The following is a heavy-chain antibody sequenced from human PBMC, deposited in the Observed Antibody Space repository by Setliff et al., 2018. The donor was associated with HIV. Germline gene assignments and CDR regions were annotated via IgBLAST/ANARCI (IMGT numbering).Heavy chain of an antibody. D-gene: IGHD1-26*01. CDR3: ATDCAVVGGTGSLDS. V-gene: IGHV3-7*05. J-gene: IGHJ4*02. CDR1: GFLFHTYW. CDR2: IKEDGSEK. Sequence: QPGGSLRLSCAASGFLFHTYWMSWVRQAPGKGLEWVANIKEDGSEKYYVDSVKGRFTISRDNAENSLYLQMNSLRVEDTAVYYCATDCAVVGGTGSLDSWGQGTLVTVSS.